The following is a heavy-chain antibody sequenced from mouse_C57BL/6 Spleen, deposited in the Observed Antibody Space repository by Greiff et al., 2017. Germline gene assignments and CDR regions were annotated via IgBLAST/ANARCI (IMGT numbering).Heavy chain of an antibody. D-gene: IGHD2-3*01. CDR3: VPHDGYYGYFDV. CDR1: GYTFTDYY. V-gene: IGHV1-26*01. J-gene: IGHJ1*03. Sequence: EVKLQQSGPELVKPGASVKISCKASGYTFTDYYMNWVKQSHGKSLEWIGDINPNNGGTSYNQKFKGKATLTVDKSSSTAYMELRSLTSEDSAVYYCVPHDGYYGYFDVWGTGTTVTVSS. CDR2: INPNNGGT.